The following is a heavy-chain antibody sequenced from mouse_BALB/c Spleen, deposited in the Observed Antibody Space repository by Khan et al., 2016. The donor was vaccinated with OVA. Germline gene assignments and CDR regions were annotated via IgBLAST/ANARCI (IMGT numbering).Heavy chain of an antibody. Sequence: VQLKESGPELVKPGASVKMSCKASGYTFTDYYMKWMKQSHGKSLEWIGDINPNNGDTFYNQKFKGKATLTVDKYSSPAYTQLNSLTSEDSAVYYCARGLFDVWCAGTTVTVSS. CDR3: ARGLFDV. CDR2: INPNNGDT. J-gene: IGHJ1*01. CDR1: GYTFTDYY. V-gene: IGHV1-26*01.